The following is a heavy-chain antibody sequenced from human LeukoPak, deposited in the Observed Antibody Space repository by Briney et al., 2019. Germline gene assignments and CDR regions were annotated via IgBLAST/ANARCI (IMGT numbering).Heavy chain of an antibody. CDR1: GYSFSSYW. D-gene: IGHD2-21*01. CDR3: ASDGCGVSYWISH. V-gene: IGHV5-10-1*01. Sequence: GESLRISCKGSGYSFSSYWISWVRQMPGKSLEWMGGIDPGDSFTKYKPSLEGRVTISADKSRSTVYLQWSSLKASDSAMCYCASDGCGVSYWISHWGQGTLVTVSS. J-gene: IGHJ4*02. CDR2: IDPGDSFT.